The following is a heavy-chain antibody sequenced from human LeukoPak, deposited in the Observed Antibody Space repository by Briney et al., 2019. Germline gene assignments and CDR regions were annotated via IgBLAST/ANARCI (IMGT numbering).Heavy chain of an antibody. CDR1: GFTVSSNY. V-gene: IGHV3-53*01. D-gene: IGHD1-26*01. CDR3: ARDKLGYWYFDL. J-gene: IGHJ2*01. Sequence: GGSLRLSCAASGFTVSSNYMNWVRQAPGKGLEWVSVFYSGGSTYYAESVKGRFTTSRDNSKNTLYLQMNSLRAEDTAVYYCARDKLGYWYFDLWGRGTLVTVSS. CDR2: FYSGGST.